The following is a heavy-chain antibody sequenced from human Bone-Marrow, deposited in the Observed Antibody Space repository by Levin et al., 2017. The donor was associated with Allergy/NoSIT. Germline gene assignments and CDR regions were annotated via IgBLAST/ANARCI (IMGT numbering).Heavy chain of an antibody. CDR3: ARRFSGYERLDY. Sequence: PGESLKISCRASGYNFAKSWIGWVRQMPGNGLEWMGIIYPGDSDARYAPSFQGQVIISVDTSISTVYLQWASLKASDTAMYYCARRFSGYERLDYWGQGSLVIVSS. CDR2: IYPGDSDA. V-gene: IGHV5-51*01. D-gene: IGHD5-12*01. J-gene: IGHJ4*02. CDR1: GYNFAKSW.